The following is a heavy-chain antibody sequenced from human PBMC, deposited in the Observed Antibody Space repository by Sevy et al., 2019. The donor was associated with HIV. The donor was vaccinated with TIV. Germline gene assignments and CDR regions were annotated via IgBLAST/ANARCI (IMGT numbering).Heavy chain of an antibody. CDR2: IYYSGST. CDR3: AREGPRIAQFDY. V-gene: IGHV4-39*02. J-gene: IGHJ4*02. Sequence: SKTLSLTCTVSGGTVSSSSYYWGRIRQPPGKGLDWIGSIYYSGSTYYNPSLKSRVTISVDTSKNQFSLKVRSVTAADTAVYYCAREGPRIAQFDYWGQGALVTVSS. D-gene: IGHD6-13*01. CDR1: GGTVSSSSYY.